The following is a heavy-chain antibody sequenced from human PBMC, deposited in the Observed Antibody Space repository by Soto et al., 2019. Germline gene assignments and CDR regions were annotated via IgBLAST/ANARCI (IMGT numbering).Heavy chain of an antibody. J-gene: IGHJ5*02. CDR3: ARDRVGTSSWYAGWFDP. V-gene: IGHV3-21*01. CDR1: GFTFSSYS. Sequence: GGSLRLSCAASGFTFSSYSMNWVRQAPGKGLEWVPSISSSSSYIYYADSVKGRFTISRDNAKNSLYLQMNSLRAEDTAVYYCARDRVGTSSWYAGWFDPWGQGTLVTVSS. CDR2: ISSSSSYI. D-gene: IGHD6-13*01.